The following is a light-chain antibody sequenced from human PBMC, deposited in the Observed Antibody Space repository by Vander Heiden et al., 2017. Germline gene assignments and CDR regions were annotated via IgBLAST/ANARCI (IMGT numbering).Light chain of an antibody. CDR2: AAS. J-gene: IGKJ4*01. Sequence: DIQMTQSPSSLSVSVGDRVTITCRASQSISSYLNWYQQKPGKSPKLLIYAASSLQSGVPSRFSGSGSGTDFTITISSLQPEDFATYYCQRSYSTPLTFGGGTKVEIK. V-gene: IGKV1-39*01. CDR3: QRSYSTPLT. CDR1: QSISSY.